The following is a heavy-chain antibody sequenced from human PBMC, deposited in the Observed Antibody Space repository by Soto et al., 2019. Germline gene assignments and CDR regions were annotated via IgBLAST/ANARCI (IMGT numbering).Heavy chain of an antibody. J-gene: IGHJ3*02. V-gene: IGHV3-48*02. CDR1: GFTFSSYT. D-gene: IGHD6-19*01. CDR2: TGPINNNI. CDR3: ARRLYDNGLYDTFDI. Sequence: DVQLVESGGGLVQPGGSLRLSGPASGFTFSSYTMKWVRQAPGKGLHWVFCTGPINNNIYYEDSLKGRFTISRDDATNSLFLQMNSLTDEDTGLYFCARRLYDNGLYDTFDIWGQGTMVIVSS.